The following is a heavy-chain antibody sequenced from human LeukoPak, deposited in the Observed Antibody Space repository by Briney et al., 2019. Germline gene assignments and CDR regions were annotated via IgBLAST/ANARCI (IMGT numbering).Heavy chain of an antibody. Sequence: PGGALRLSCTASGFTFSSYGMSWVRQAPGKGLEWGSVIYSGGSTYYADSVKGRFTISRDNSKNTLYLQMNNLRAEDTAAYFCARETMLRGVINFDYWGQGTLVTVSS. D-gene: IGHD3-10*01. CDR3: ARETMLRGVINFDY. CDR2: IYSGGST. J-gene: IGHJ4*02. V-gene: IGHV3-66*01. CDR1: GFTFSSYG.